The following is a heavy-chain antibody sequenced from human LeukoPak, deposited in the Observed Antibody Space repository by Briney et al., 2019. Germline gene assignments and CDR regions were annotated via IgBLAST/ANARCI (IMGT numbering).Heavy chain of an antibody. Sequence: GGSLRLSCAASGFTFSNYAMYWVRQSPGKGLEWVSGISGGGVNTYYADSVKGRFAISRDNCKNTLYLQMNSLRVEDTAVYYCASRVGWLGPLPDYWGQGTLVTVSS. CDR1: GFTFSNYA. CDR2: ISGGGVNT. D-gene: IGHD6-19*01. J-gene: IGHJ4*02. CDR3: ASRVGWLGPLPDY. V-gene: IGHV3-23*01.